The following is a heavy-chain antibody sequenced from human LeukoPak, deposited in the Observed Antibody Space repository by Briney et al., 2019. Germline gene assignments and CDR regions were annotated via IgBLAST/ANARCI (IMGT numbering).Heavy chain of an antibody. D-gene: IGHD3-22*01. Sequence: GGSLRLSCAASGFTFSSYWMHWVRQAPGKGLVWVSRIKSDGSTRYADSVKGRFTISRDNAKNTVSLQMNSLRAEDTGVYYCARAPSEIGGYYPEYFRHWGQGTLVTVPS. CDR3: ARAPSEIGGYYPEYFRH. CDR1: GFTFSSYW. J-gene: IGHJ1*01. V-gene: IGHV3-74*01. CDR2: IKSDGST.